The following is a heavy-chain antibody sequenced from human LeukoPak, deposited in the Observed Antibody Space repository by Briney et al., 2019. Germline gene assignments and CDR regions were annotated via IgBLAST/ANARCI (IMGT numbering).Heavy chain of an antibody. CDR1: GGSINNDY. CDR3: ARDVGGGWLQS. CDR2: MYYSGST. V-gene: IGHV4-59*01. Sequence: SETLSLTCTVSGGSINNDYWSWIRQPPGNGLEWIGYMYYSGSTNYNPSLKSRVTISVDTSKNQFSLRLSSVSAADTAVYYCARDVGGGWLQSWGQGTLVAVSS. D-gene: IGHD5-24*01. J-gene: IGHJ4*02.